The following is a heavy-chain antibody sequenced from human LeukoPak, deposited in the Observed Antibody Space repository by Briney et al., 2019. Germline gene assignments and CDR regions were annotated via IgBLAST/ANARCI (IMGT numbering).Heavy chain of an antibody. Sequence: SQTLSLTCTVSGGSISSGSYYWSWIRQPAGKGLEWIGRIYTGGSTNYNPSLKSRVTISVDTSKNQFSLKLSSATAADTAVYYCARGIVVVAQLGYYYYYMDVWGKGTTVTISS. D-gene: IGHD2-15*01. V-gene: IGHV4-61*02. J-gene: IGHJ6*03. CDR3: ARGIVVVAQLGYYYYYMDV. CDR1: GGSISSGSYY. CDR2: IYTGGST.